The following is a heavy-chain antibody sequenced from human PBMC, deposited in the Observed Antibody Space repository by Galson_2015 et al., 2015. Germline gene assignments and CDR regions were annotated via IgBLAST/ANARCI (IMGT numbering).Heavy chain of an antibody. CDR3: ARGHSGWYFDY. Sequence: CAASGFTVGSNYMSWVRPAPGRGLEWVSVIYSGGSTYHADSVKGRFTISRDNSKNTLYLQMNSLGAEDTAVYYCARGHSGWYFDYWGQGTLVTVSS. CDR1: GFTVGSNY. D-gene: IGHD6-19*01. V-gene: IGHV3-53*01. J-gene: IGHJ4*02. CDR2: IYSGGST.